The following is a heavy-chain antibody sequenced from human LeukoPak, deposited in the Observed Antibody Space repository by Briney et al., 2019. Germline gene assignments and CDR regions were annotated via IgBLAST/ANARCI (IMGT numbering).Heavy chain of an antibody. CDR2: ISGSGGST. J-gene: IGHJ4*02. Sequence: GGSLRLSCAASGFTFSSYAMSWVRQAPGKGLEWFSTISGSGGSTYSADSVKGRFTISRDNSKNTLYLQMNSLRAEDTAVYYCAKLTHDGYASGWYLIVDYFDYWGQGTLVTVSS. CDR3: AKLTHDGYASGWYLIVDYFDY. V-gene: IGHV3-23*01. CDR1: GFTFSSYA. D-gene: IGHD6-19*01.